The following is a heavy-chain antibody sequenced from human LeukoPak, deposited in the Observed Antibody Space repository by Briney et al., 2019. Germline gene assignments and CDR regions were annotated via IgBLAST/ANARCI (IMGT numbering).Heavy chain of an antibody. Sequence: PGGSLRLSCAASGFTFSSYAMSWVRQAPGKGLEWVSAIGGSGGSTYYADSVKDRFTISIDNSTNTLFLQMNSLRAEDTAVYYCAKGVPYYDFWSAYFDYWGQGTLVTVSS. CDR1: GFTFSSYA. CDR3: AKGVPYYDFWSAYFDY. J-gene: IGHJ4*02. CDR2: IGGSGGST. V-gene: IGHV3-23*01. D-gene: IGHD3-3*01.